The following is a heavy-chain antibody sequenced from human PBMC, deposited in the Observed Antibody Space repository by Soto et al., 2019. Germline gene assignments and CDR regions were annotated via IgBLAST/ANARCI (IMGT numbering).Heavy chain of an antibody. Sequence: TLSLTCAVSGGSISSGGYSWSWIRQPPGKGLEWIGYIYHSGSTYYNPSLKSRVTISVDRSKNQFSLKLSSVTAADTAAYYCARGGDALRFLEWSRYGMDVWGQGTTVTVSS. CDR3: ARGGDALRFLEWSRYGMDV. J-gene: IGHJ6*02. D-gene: IGHD3-3*01. V-gene: IGHV4-30-2*01. CDR2: IYHSGST. CDR1: GGSISSGGYS.